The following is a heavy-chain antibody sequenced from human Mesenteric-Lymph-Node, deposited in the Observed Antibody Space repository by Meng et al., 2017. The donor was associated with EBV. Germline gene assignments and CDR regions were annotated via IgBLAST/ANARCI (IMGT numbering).Heavy chain of an antibody. CDR2: IYWDDDK. V-gene: IGHV2-5*02. Sequence: QITLKESGPTLVKPTQTLTLTCTFSGFSLRSSEVGVGWIRQPPGKALEWLALIYWDDDKRYNPSLKTRLTITKDTSKNQVVLTMTNMDPVDTATYYCAHKDDVRDGAPFDSWGQGTLVTVSS. CDR3: AHKDDVRDGAPFDS. D-gene: IGHD3-10*02. J-gene: IGHJ4*02. CDR1: GFSLRSSEVG.